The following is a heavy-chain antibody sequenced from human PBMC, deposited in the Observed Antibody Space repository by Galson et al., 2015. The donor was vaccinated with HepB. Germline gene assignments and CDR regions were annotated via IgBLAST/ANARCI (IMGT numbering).Heavy chain of an antibody. J-gene: IGHJ4*02. V-gene: IGHV3-23*05. CDR1: GFTFSGSA. CDR3: ANEIRPNDY. CDR2: IDISGDKT. D-gene: IGHD4-17*01. Sequence: SLRLSCAASGFTFSGSAIHWVRQAPGKGLEWVSSIDISGDKTLYADSVKGRFTISRDNSRNTLYLQMHSLSAEDTAMYFCANEIRPNDYWGQGTLVTVSS.